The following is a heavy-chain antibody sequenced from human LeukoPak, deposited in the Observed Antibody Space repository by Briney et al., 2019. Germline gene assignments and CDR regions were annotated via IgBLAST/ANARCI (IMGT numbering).Heavy chain of an antibody. CDR1: GFTVSGNY. V-gene: IGHV3-53*01. Sequence: GGSLRLSCAASGFTVSGNYMSWLRQAPGKGLEWVSVIYNGGNTYYADSVKGRFPISGDNSKNTVYLQMNSLRAEDTAVYYCARQGYYGSGTYYSYFDYWGQGTLVTVSS. D-gene: IGHD3-10*01. J-gene: IGHJ4*02. CDR3: ARQGYYGSGTYYSYFDY. CDR2: IYNGGNT.